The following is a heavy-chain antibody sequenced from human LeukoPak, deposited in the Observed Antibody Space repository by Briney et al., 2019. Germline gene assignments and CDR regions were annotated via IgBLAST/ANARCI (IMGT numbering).Heavy chain of an antibody. V-gene: IGHV1-2*02. J-gene: IGHJ2*01. CDR3: ARAYYYDSSGYRDWYFDL. CDR1: GYTFTGYY. CDR2: INPNSGGT. Sequence: ASVKVSCKASGYTFTGYYMHWVRQAPGQGLEWMGWINPNSGGTNYAQKFQGRVTMTRDTSISTAYMELSRLRSEDTAVYYCARAYYYDSSGYRDWYFDLWGRGTLVTVSS. D-gene: IGHD3-22*01.